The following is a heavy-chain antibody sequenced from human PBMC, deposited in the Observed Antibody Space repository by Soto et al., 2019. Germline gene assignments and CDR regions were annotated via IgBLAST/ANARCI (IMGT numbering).Heavy chain of an antibody. D-gene: IGHD3-9*01. CDR1: GGSLSGDY. V-gene: IGHV4-34*02. CDR3: AKGGDWLDY. Sequence: QVQLQQRGAGLLKPSETLSLTCAVYGGSLSGDYWSWIRQPPGKGPEWIGEINHRGITNYNPSLKSRVTISVDTSKNDFSLKLSSVTAADTAVDYCAKGGDWLDYWGQGTLVTVSS. J-gene: IGHJ4*02. CDR2: INHRGIT.